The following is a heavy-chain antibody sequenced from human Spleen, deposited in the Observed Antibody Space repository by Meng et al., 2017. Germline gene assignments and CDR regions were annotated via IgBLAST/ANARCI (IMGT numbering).Heavy chain of an antibody. D-gene: IGHD5-18*01. CDR2: IYYSGST. J-gene: IGHJ4*02. Sequence: ESLKISCTVSGGSISSYYWSWIRQPPGKGLEWIGYIYYSGSTNYNPSLKSRVTISVDTSKNQFSLKLSSVTAADTAVYYCARVGGGYSYGRTGYYFDYWGQGTLVTVSS. CDR3: ARVGGGYSYGRTGYYFDY. CDR1: GGSISSYY. V-gene: IGHV4-59*01.